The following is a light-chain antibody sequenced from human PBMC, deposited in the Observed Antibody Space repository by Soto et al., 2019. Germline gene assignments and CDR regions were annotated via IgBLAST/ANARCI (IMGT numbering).Light chain of an antibody. CDR3: QQYNNWYT. J-gene: IGKJ2*01. V-gene: IGKV3-15*01. Sequence: EIVMTQSPATLSVSPGERATLSCRASQSVSSNLAWYQQKPGQALRLLIYGASTRATGIPARFSGSASGTEFALAMGSLQCEDFAVYYGQQYNNWYTFXQG. CDR2: GAS. CDR1: QSVSSN.